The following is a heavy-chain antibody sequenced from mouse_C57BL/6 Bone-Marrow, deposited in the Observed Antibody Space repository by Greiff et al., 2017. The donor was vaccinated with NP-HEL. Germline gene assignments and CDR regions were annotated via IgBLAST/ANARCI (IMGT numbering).Heavy chain of an antibody. Sequence: VQLQQSGPELVKPGASVKISCKASGYSFTGYYMNWVKQSPEKSLEWIGEINPSTGGTTYNQKFKAKATLTVDKSSSTAYMQLKSLTSEDSAVYYCARSVATAMDYWGQGTSVTVSS. J-gene: IGHJ4*01. CDR1: GYSFTGYY. V-gene: IGHV1-42*01. CDR3: ARSVATAMDY. CDR2: INPSTGGT. D-gene: IGHD1-1*02.